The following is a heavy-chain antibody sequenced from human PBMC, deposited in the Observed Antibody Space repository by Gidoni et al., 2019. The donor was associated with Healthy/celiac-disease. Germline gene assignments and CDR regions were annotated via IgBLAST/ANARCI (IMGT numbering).Heavy chain of an antibody. V-gene: IGHV1-69*08. Sequence: QVQLVQSGAEVKKPGSSVKVSCKASGGTFSSYTISWVRQAPGQGLEWMGRIIPILGIANYAQKFQGRVTITADKSTSTAYMELSSLRSEDTAVYYCARDGRTGYNPVNWFDPWGQGTLVTVSS. CDR2: IIPILGIA. CDR1: GGTFSSYT. D-gene: IGHD2-8*02. J-gene: IGHJ5*02. CDR3: ARDGRTGYNPVNWFDP.